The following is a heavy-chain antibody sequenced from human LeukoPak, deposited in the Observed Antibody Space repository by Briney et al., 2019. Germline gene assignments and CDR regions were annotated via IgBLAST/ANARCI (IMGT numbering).Heavy chain of an antibody. J-gene: IGHJ4*01. CDR2: IYLRDSDA. CDR3: ATTLTNYCSSTSCYADH. CDR1: KYTFTNYW. V-gene: IGHV5-51*01. D-gene: IGHD2-2*01. Sequence: GESLKISCKVAKYTFTNYWIGWVRQMPGKGLEWVGIIYLRDSDARYRPSFQDQVTISADKSTRTAYLQWSSLKASDSAMYYCATTLTNYCSSTSCYADHWGQGTLVTVSS.